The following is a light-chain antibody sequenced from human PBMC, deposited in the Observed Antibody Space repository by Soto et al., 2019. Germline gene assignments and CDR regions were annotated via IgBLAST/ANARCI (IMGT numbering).Light chain of an antibody. J-gene: IGLJ1*01. Sequence: QSALTQPASVSGSPGQSITISCTGTSSDVGSYNLVSWYQQHPGKAPKLMIYGVSKRPSGVSNRFSGSKSGNTASLTISGLQAEDKADYYCCSYAGSSAYVFGTGTKVTVL. CDR2: GVS. CDR3: CSYAGSSAYV. V-gene: IGLV2-23*02. CDR1: SSDVGSYNL.